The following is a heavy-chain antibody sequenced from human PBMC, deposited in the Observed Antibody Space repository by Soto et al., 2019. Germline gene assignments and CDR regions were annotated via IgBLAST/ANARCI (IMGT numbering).Heavy chain of an antibody. CDR1: GGSIGSDSYY. Sequence: SEPLSLTCTVSGGSIGSDSYYWGWIRQSPGKGLEWIGSIYTIGNTYYNPSLQSRVTMSVDTSKNQFSLKLTSVTAADTAVYYCARHVPVSCSGGNCYVAYWGQGTLVTVSS. D-gene: IGHD2-15*01. V-gene: IGHV4-39*01. J-gene: IGHJ4*02. CDR3: ARHVPVSCSGGNCYVAY. CDR2: IYTIGNT.